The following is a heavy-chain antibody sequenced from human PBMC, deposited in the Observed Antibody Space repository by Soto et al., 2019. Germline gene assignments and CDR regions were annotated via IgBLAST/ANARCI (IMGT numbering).Heavy chain of an antibody. CDR3: ARVGYYNDRGAFDI. CDR2: ISGSGGST. V-gene: IGHV3-23*01. D-gene: IGHD3-9*01. J-gene: IGHJ3*02. CDR1: GFTFSSYA. Sequence: EVQLLESGGGLVQPGGSLRLSCAASGFTFSSYAMSWVRQAPGKGLEWVSAISGSGGSTYYADSVKGRFTISRDNAKNSLYLQMNSLRAEDTAVYYCARVGYYNDRGAFDIWGQGTMVTVPS.